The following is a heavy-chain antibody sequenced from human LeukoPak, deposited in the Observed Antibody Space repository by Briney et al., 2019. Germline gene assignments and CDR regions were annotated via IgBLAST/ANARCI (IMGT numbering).Heavy chain of an antibody. Sequence: GASVKVSCKASGYTFTGYYLHWVRQAPGQGLEWMGWINPNSGGTNYAQKFQGRVTMTRDTSISTAYMELSRLGSDDTAVYYCASWAYDILTGYPYDGMDVWGQGTTVTVSS. D-gene: IGHD3-9*01. CDR2: INPNSGGT. CDR1: GYTFTGYY. J-gene: IGHJ6*02. V-gene: IGHV1-2*02. CDR3: ASWAYDILTGYPYDGMDV.